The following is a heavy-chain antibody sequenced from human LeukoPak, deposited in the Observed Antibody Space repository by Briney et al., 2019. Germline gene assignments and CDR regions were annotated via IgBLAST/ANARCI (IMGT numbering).Heavy chain of an antibody. V-gene: IGHV1-2*06. J-gene: IGHJ4*02. CDR1: GYTFTSYY. CDR2: INPNSGGT. CDR3: ARDAAIDY. Sequence: ASVTVSCKASGYTFTSYYMHWVRQAPGQGLEWMGLINPNSGGTNYAQKFQGRVTMTRDTSINTASMELHRLRSDDTAVYYCARDAAIDYWGQGTLVTVSS.